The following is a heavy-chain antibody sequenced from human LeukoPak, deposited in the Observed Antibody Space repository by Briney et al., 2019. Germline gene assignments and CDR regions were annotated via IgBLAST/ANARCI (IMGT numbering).Heavy chain of an antibody. Sequence: PSETLSLTCTVSFGSMTSFYWNWIRQPPGKGLEWIGNIYYSGNTNYNPSLQSRVSMSVDTSKNHFSLRLNSVTAADTAVYYCAKTYYDVLTAHAFSIWGQGTMVTVSS. CDR1: FGSMTSFY. J-gene: IGHJ3*02. CDR2: IYYSGNT. V-gene: IGHV4-59*08. CDR3: AKTYYDVLTAHAFSI. D-gene: IGHD3-9*01.